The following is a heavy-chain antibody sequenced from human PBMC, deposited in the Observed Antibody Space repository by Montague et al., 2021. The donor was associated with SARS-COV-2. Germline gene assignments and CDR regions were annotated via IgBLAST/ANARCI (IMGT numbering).Heavy chain of an antibody. CDR1: GGSISSYY. Sequence: SETLSLTCTVSGGSISSYYWSWIRQPPGKGLEWIGYIYYSGSTNXXPSLKSRVTISVDTSENQFSLKLSSVTAADTAVYYCAREVSGSSYNGWFDSWGQGTLVTVSS. CDR2: IYYSGST. CDR3: AREVSGSSYNGWFDS. D-gene: IGHD3-10*01. V-gene: IGHV4-59*01. J-gene: IGHJ5*01.